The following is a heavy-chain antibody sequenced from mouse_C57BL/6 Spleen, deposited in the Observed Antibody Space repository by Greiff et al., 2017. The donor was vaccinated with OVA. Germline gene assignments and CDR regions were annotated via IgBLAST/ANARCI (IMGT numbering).Heavy chain of an antibody. CDR2: IDPSDSET. V-gene: IGHV1-52*01. CDR1: GYTFTSYW. CDR3: ARGGLLREFAY. J-gene: IGHJ3*01. Sequence: QVQLQQPGAELVRPGSSVKLSCKASGYTFTSYWMHWVKQRPIQGLEWIGNIDPSDSETHYNQKFKDKATLTVDKSSSTAYMQLSSLTSEDSAVYYCARGGLLREFAYWGQGTLVTVSA. D-gene: IGHD2-3*01.